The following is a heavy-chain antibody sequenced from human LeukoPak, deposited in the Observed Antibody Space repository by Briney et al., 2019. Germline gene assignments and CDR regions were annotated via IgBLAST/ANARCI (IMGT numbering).Heavy chain of an antibody. V-gene: IGHV3-23*01. CDR3: ANFGAYDSSGYYYWYFDL. Sequence: GGTLRLSCAASGFTFSSYAMTWVRQAPGKGLEWVSVISGGGGSTYYADSVKGRFTISRDNSKNTLYLQMNSLRAEDTAVYYCANFGAYDSSGYYYWYFDLWGRGTLVTVSS. CDR2: ISGGGGST. D-gene: IGHD3-22*01. CDR1: GFTFSSYA. J-gene: IGHJ2*01.